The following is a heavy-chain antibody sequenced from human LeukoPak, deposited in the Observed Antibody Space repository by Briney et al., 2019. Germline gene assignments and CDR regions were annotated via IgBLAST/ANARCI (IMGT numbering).Heavy chain of an antibody. D-gene: IGHD5-12*01. Sequence: GGSLRLSCAASGFTFSSYAVSWVRQAPGKGLEWVSAITGSGGYTYNADSVKGRFTISRDNSKNTLYLQMNSLRAEDTAVYYCAREGRGVVATFDSWGQGTLVAVSS. V-gene: IGHV3-23*01. CDR2: ITGSGGYT. J-gene: IGHJ4*02. CDR3: AREGRGVVATFDS. CDR1: GFTFSSYA.